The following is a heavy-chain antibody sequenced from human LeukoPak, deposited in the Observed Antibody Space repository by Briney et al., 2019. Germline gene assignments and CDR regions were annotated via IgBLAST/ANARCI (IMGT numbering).Heavy chain of an antibody. CDR2: INHSGST. CDR1: GGSFSGYY. V-gene: IGHV4-34*01. J-gene: IGHJ6*02. CDR3: ARARYYDILTGYYYYYHGMDV. D-gene: IGHD3-9*01. Sequence: PSETLSLTCAVYGGSFSGYYWSWIRQPPGKGLEWIGEINHSGSTNYNPSLKSRVTISVDTSKNQFSLKLSSVTAADTAVYYCARARYYDILTGYYYYYHGMDVWGQGTTVTVSS.